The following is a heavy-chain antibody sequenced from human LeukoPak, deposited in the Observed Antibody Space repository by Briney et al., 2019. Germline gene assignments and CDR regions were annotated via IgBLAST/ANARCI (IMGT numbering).Heavy chain of an antibody. CDR3: TTMTRSL. CDR2: IKSKTDGGTT. V-gene: IGHV3-15*01. D-gene: IGHD3-10*01. CDR1: GFTFSNAW. Sequence: GGSLRLSCAASGFTFSNAWLSWIRQAPGKGLEWVGRIKSKTDGGTTGYAAPVKGRFTVSRDDSKNTLYLQMNSLKTEDTAMYYCTTMTRSLWGQGTMVTVSS. J-gene: IGHJ3*01.